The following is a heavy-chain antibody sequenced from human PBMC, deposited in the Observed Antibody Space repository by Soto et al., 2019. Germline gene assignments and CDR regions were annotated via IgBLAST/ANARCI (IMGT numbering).Heavy chain of an antibody. CDR3: AKDLHWFAMDV. CDR1: GFTVSSNY. J-gene: IGHJ6*02. Sequence: GGSLRLSCAASGFTVSSNYMSWVRQAPGKGLEWVSVIYSGGSTYYADSVKGRFAISRDNSKNTLYLQMNSLRADDTAIYYCAKDLHWFAMDVWGQGTTVTVSS. V-gene: IGHV3-66*01. CDR2: IYSGGST. D-gene: IGHD3-10*01.